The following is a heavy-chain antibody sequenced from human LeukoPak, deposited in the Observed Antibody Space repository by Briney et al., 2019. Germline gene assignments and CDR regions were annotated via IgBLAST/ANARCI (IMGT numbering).Heavy chain of an antibody. CDR3: AREWYSTYAF. CDR2: INQDGSEK. CDR1: GFTFSGYW. D-gene: IGHD6-13*01. Sequence: PGGSLRLSCALSGFTFSGYWMSWVRQAPGKGLEWVANINQDGSEKYYVDSVKGRFTISRDNAKNSVYLQMDSLRADDTAVYYCAREWYSTYAFWGQGTLLTVSS. J-gene: IGHJ4*02. V-gene: IGHV3-7*01.